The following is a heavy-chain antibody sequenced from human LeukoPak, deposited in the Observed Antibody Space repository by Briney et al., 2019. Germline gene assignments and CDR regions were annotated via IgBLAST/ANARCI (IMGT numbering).Heavy chain of an antibody. CDR1: GGSISSYY. V-gene: IGHV4-59*01. D-gene: IGHD3-16*02. CDR2: IYYSGST. Sequence: SETLSLTCTVSGGSISSYYWSWIRQPPGKGLEWIGYIYYSGSTNYNPSLKRRVTISGDTSKNHFSLKLSSVTDAATDVYYCAREGFDVWGSYRFNWFDPWGQGTLVTVSS. J-gene: IGHJ5*02. CDR3: AREGFDVWGSYRFNWFDP.